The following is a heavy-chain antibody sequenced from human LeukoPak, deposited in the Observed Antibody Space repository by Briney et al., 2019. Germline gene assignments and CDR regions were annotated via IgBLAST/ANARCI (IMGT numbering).Heavy chain of an antibody. Sequence: SETLSLTCTVSGGSISNYYWGWIRQPPGRGLEWIGYIYYGGSTNYNPSLKSRVTISLDTSKKHFSLKLSSVTAADTAVYYCARRLTFYYDLWGQGTLVTVSS. CDR1: GGSISNYY. D-gene: IGHD3-22*01. CDR3: ARRLTFYYDL. J-gene: IGHJ4*02. V-gene: IGHV4-59*08. CDR2: IYYGGST.